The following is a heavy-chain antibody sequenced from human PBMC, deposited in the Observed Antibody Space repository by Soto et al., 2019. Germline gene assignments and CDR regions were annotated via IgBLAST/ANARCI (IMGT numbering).Heavy chain of an antibody. CDR1: GGTFSSYT. Sequence: SGGTFSSYTISWVRQAPGQGLEWMGRIIPILGIANYAQKFQGRVTITADKSTSTAYMELRSLRSDDTAVYYCAREGVAPYYYYGMDVWGQGTPVTVSS. V-gene: IGHV1-69*04. CDR3: AREGVAPYYYYGMDV. J-gene: IGHJ6*02. CDR2: IIPILGIA. D-gene: IGHD5-12*01.